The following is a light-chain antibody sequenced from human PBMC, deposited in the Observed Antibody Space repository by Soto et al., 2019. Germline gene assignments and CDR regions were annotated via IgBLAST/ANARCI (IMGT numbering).Light chain of an antibody. CDR1: SSDVGSYNL. V-gene: IGLV2-23*01. CDR3: CSYAGSSTYV. CDR2: EGS. J-gene: IGLJ1*01. Sequence: QPALTQPASVSGSPGQSISISCTGTSSDVGSYNLVSWYQQHPGTAPKLMIYEGSKRPSGVSNRFSGSKSGNTASLTISGLQGEDEAEYYCCSYAGSSTYVFGSGTKLTVL.